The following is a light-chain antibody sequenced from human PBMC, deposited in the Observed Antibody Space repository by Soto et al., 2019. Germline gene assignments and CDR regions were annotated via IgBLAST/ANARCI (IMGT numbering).Light chain of an antibody. V-gene: IGKV1-5*01. CDR2: DAS. J-gene: IGKJ1*01. Sequence: DIQVTQSPSTLSSSLGDRVTITCRASQSVSSFLSCYQQKPGKAPQLLIYDASSLESGVTSRFSGSGSGTKFTLTIASLQPDDFATYYCQQYETFSGTFGQGTKVDI. CDR1: QSVSSF. CDR3: QQYETFSGT.